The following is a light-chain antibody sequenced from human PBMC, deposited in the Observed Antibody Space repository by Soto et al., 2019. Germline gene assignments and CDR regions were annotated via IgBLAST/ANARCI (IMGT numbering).Light chain of an antibody. V-gene: IGLV1-44*01. CDR2: SNR. CDR3: AAWDDTLNGVV. J-gene: IGLJ2*01. CDR1: SSNIGSNT. Sequence: VLTQPPSASGTPGQRVTISCSGSSSNIGSNTVNWYQQLPGTAPKVLMHSNRQRPSGVPDRFSGSKSGTSASLAISGLQSEDEADYYCAAWDDTLNGVVFGGGTKVTVL.